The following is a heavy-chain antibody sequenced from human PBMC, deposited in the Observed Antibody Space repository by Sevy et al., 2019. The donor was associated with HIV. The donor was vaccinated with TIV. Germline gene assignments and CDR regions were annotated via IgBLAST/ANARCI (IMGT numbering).Heavy chain of an antibody. J-gene: IGHJ6*02. CDR2: VWYDGSDK. D-gene: IGHD2-15*01. Sequence: GGSLRLSCAASGFSFSSYGMHWVRQAPGKGLEWVALVWYDGSDKYYADSVQGRFTISRDNSKNTLYLQMNSLRAEDTAVYYCAREDIVLGEDNYYGIDVWGQGTTVTVSS. CDR1: GFSFSSYG. V-gene: IGHV3-33*01. CDR3: AREDIVLGEDNYYGIDV.